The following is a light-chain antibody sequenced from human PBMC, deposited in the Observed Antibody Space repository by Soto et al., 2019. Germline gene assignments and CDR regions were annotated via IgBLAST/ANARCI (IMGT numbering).Light chain of an antibody. V-gene: IGLV2-11*01. Sequence: QSALTQPRSVSGSPGQSVTISCTGTSSDVGGYNYVSWYQQHPGKAPKLMIYDVSKRPSGVPDRFSGSKSGNTASLTIYGLQAEDEADYYCCSSEGSYTDYVFGTGTKLTVL. CDR1: SSDVGGYNY. CDR3: CSSEGSYTDYV. CDR2: DVS. J-gene: IGLJ1*01.